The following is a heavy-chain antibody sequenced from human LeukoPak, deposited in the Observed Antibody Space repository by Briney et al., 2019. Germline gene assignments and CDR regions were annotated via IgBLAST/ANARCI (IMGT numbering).Heavy chain of an antibody. CDR3: GKTTVGYSSGQKPAWPVDY. Sequence: GGSLRLSCEASGFTFGNHAMYWVRQAPGKGLERVAGIFGSGGSPHYADPAKGRFTISRDNSRNTVYLQINSLRAEDTAVYYCGKTTVGYSSGQKPAWPVDYWGQGTLVTVSS. CDR1: GFTFGNHA. J-gene: IGHJ4*02. CDR2: IFGSGGSP. V-gene: IGHV3-23*01. D-gene: IGHD5-18*01.